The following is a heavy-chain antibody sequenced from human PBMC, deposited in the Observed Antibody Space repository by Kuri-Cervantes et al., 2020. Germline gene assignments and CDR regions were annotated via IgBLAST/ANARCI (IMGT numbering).Heavy chain of an antibody. V-gene: IGHV3-13*01. CDR2: IGTAGDT. J-gene: IGHJ6*02. Sequence: GGSLRLSCAASGFTFSSYDMHWVRQATGKGLEWVSAIGTAGDTYYPGSVKGRFTISRENAKNSLYLQMNSLRAGDTAVYYCARDGATVTTTYYYGMDVWGQGTTVTVSS. CDR1: GFTFSSYD. CDR3: ARDGATVTTTYYYGMDV. D-gene: IGHD4-17*01.